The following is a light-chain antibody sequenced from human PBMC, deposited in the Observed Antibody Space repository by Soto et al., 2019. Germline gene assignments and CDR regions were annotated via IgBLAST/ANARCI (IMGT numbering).Light chain of an antibody. V-gene: IGKV3-20*01. CDR3: QQYGNSPLT. Sequence: ETVLTQSPGTLSLSPGEGVTRSCRASQSINRNYLAWYQQKVGQAPSLLIFGASSRATGIPDRFSGSGSGTDFTLTISRLEPEDFAVYYCQQYGNSPLTFGQGTRLEIK. CDR1: QSINRNY. J-gene: IGKJ5*01. CDR2: GAS.